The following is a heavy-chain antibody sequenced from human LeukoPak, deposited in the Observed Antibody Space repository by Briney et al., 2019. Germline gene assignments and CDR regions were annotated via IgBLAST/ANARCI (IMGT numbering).Heavy chain of an antibody. CDR3: AKDLVNYYDSSGYYCDY. D-gene: IGHD3-22*01. Sequence: GGSLRLSCAAPGFTFSSYGMHWVRQAPGKGLEWVAFIRYDGSNKYYADSVKGRFTISRDNSKNTLYLQMNSLRAEDTAVYYCAKDLVNYYDSSGYYCDYWGQGTLVTVSS. CDR1: GFTFSSYG. J-gene: IGHJ4*02. CDR2: IRYDGSNK. V-gene: IGHV3-30*02.